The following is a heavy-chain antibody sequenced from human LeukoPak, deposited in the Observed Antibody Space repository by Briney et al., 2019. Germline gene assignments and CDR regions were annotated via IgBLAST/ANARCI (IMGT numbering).Heavy chain of an antibody. D-gene: IGHD5-12*01. CDR1: GFTFSSYG. CDR2: IWYDGSNK. Sequence: GGSLRLSCAASGFTFSSYGMHWVRQAPGKGLEWVAVIWYDGSNKYYADSVKGRFTISRDNSKNTLYQQMNSLRAEDTAVYYCARLYSGYDLDDYWGQGTLVTVSS. CDR3: ARLYSGYDLDDY. J-gene: IGHJ4*02. V-gene: IGHV3-30*19.